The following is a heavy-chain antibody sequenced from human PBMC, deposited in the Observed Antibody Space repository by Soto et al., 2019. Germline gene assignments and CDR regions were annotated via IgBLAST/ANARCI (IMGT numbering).Heavy chain of an antibody. CDR2: ISASGGST. V-gene: IGHV3-23*01. Sequence: GGSLRLSCAASGFTFSSYAMSWVRQAPGKGLEWVSAISASGGSTFHADSVKGRFTISRDNSQNTLYLQMKSLRAEDTAVYYCAKRLNTYYFDYWGQGTLVTVSS. CDR3: AKRLNTYYFDY. CDR1: GFTFSSYA. J-gene: IGHJ4*02. D-gene: IGHD2-21*02.